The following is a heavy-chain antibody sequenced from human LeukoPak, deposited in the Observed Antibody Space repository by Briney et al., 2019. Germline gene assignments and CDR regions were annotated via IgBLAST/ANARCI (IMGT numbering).Heavy chain of an antibody. CDR1: GGSFSGYY. Sequence: PSETLSLTCAVYGGSFSGYYWSWIRQPLGKGLEWIGEINHSGSTNYNPSLKSRVTISVDTSKNQFSLKLSSVTAADTAVYYCARGLGSSGWPGNYYYMDVWGKGTTVTVSS. J-gene: IGHJ6*03. CDR3: ARGLGSSGWPGNYYYMDV. V-gene: IGHV4-34*01. D-gene: IGHD6-19*01. CDR2: INHSGST.